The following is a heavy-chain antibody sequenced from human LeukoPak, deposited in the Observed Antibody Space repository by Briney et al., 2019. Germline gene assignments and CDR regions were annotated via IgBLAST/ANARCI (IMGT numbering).Heavy chain of an antibody. D-gene: IGHD2-15*01. CDR2: IWYDESNQ. J-gene: IGHJ2*01. Sequence: PGRSLRLSCAASGFTFSTYPMHWVRQAPGKGLEWVAVIWYDESNQYYADSVKGRFSISRDNSENTLFLQMNSLRAEDTAVYFCARDAYCSGGNCYSWYFDPWGRGTLVTVSS. V-gene: IGHV3-30*04. CDR3: ARDAYCSGGNCYSWYFDP. CDR1: GFTFSTYP.